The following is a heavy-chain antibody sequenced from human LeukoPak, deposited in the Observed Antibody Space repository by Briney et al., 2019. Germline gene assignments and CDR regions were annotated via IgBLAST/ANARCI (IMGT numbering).Heavy chain of an antibody. Sequence: PGGSLRLSCAASGFTFSDYYMSWVRQAPGKGLEWVSYISGSGSSMYYADSVKGRFTISRDNAKNSLYLQMNSLRAEDTAVYYCARDTTVVNRVYFDYWGQGNPGHRLL. D-gene: IGHD4-23*01. V-gene: IGHV3-11*04. J-gene: IGHJ4*02. CDR3: ARDTTVVNRVYFDY. CDR1: GFTFSDYY. CDR2: ISGSGSSM.